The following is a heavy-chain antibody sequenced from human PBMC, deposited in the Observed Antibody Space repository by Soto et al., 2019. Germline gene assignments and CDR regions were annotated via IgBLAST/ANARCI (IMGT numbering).Heavy chain of an antibody. Sequence: KPSETLSLTCTVSGGSISSGGYYWSWIRQHPGKGLEWIGYIYYSGSTYYNPSLKSRVTISVDTSKSQFSLKLSSVTAADTAVYYCARDDTTVVTPEFPWGQGTLVTVS. CDR1: GGSISSGGYY. V-gene: IGHV4-31*03. J-gene: IGHJ5*02. CDR2: IYYSGST. CDR3: ARDDTTVVTPEFP. D-gene: IGHD4-17*01.